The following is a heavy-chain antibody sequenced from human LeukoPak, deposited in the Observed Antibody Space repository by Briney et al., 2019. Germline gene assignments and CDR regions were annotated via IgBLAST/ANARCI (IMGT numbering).Heavy chain of an antibody. CDR3: ARDPSYYDSSGYYVHFDY. CDR1: GGSISSSSYY. J-gene: IGHJ4*02. D-gene: IGHD3-22*01. Sequence: PSETLSLTCTVSGGSISSSSYYWGWIRQPPGKGLEWIGSIYYSGSTYYNPSLKSRVTISVDTSKNQFSLKLSSVTAADTAVYYCARDPSYYDSSGYYVHFDYWGQGTLVTVSS. CDR2: IYYSGST. V-gene: IGHV4-39*07.